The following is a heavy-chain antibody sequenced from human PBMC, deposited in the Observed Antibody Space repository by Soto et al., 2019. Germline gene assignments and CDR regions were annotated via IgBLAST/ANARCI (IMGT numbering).Heavy chain of an antibody. CDR3: APRPGGGMMGWFDP. V-gene: IGHV2-5*01. D-gene: IGHD3-10*01. J-gene: IGHJ5*02. CDR2: IYWNDDK. Sequence: QITLKESGPTLVKPTQTLTLTCTFSGFSLSTSGVGVGWIRQPPGKALEWLALIYWNDDKRYSPSLKSRLTNTKHTSKNASGLTTTNMDPVDTATYYCAPRPGGGMMGWFDPWGQGTLVSVSS. CDR1: GFSLSTSGVG.